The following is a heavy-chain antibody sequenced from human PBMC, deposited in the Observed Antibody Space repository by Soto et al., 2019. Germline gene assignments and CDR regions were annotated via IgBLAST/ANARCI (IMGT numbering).Heavy chain of an antibody. V-gene: IGHV3-30*18. CDR2: ISYDGSNK. D-gene: IGHD6-19*01. Sequence: GGSLRLSCAASGFTFSSYGMHWVRQAPGKGLEWVAVISYDGSNKYYADSVKGRFTISRDNSKNTLYLQMNSLRAEDTAVYYCAKDWGLVQSGVDHIAVAGTRFPYYYYYGMDVWGQGTTVTVSS. J-gene: IGHJ6*02. CDR3: AKDWGLVQSGVDHIAVAGTRFPYYYYYGMDV. CDR1: GFTFSSYG.